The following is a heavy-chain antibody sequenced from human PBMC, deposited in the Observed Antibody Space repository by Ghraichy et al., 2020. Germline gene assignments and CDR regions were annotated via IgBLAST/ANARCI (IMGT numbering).Heavy chain of an antibody. CDR2: IYTSGSI. CDR1: GDSISSGSYY. D-gene: IGHD6-19*01. V-gene: IGHV4-61*02. CDR3: ARDQGYSSGWFYDAFDV. J-gene: IGHJ3*01. Sequence: SLNISCIVSGDSISSGSYYWNWIRQPAGEGLEWIGRIYTSGSINYNPSLKSRVTISVDTSKNQFSLKLSSVTAADTAVYYCARDQGYSSGWFYDAFDVWGQGTMVTVSS.